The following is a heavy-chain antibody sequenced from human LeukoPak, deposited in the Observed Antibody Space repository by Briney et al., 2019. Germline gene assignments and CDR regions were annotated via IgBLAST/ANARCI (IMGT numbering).Heavy chain of an antibody. CDR2: IYYSGST. Sequence: PSQTLSLTCTVAGGSISSGGYYWSWIRQPPGKGLEWIGYIYYSGSTNYNPSLKSRVTISVDTSKNQFSLKLSSVTAADTAVYYCARGHGLAAAGRYWFDSWGQGTLVTVSS. V-gene: IGHV4-61*08. CDR3: ARGHGLAAAGRYWFDS. J-gene: IGHJ5*01. CDR1: GGSISSGGYY. D-gene: IGHD6-13*01.